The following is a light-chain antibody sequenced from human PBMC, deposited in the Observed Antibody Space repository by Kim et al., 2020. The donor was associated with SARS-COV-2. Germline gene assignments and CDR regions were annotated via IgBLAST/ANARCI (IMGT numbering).Light chain of an antibody. V-gene: IGLV3-21*04. J-gene: IGLJ2*01. CDR2: YDS. Sequence: SYELTQPPSVSVAPGKTARITCGGNNIGSKSVHSYQQKPGQAPVLVIYYDSDRPSGIPERFSGSNSGNTATLTISRVEAGDEADYYCQVWDSSSDHLVVFGGGTQLTVL. CDR1: NIGSKS. CDR3: QVWDSSSDHLVV.